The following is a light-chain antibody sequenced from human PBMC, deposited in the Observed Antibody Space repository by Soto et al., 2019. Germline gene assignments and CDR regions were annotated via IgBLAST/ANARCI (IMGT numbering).Light chain of an antibody. J-gene: IGKJ1*01. CDR2: GAS. V-gene: IGKV3-15*01. Sequence: EIVMTQSPASLSLXXGEGVTLSCRASESVSTNLAWYQQKAGQAPRLLIYGASTRATGIPARFSGSGSGTDFTLTISRLQPEDFATYYCLQLYNFSWTFGQGTKVDIK. CDR3: LQLYNFSWT. CDR1: ESVSTN.